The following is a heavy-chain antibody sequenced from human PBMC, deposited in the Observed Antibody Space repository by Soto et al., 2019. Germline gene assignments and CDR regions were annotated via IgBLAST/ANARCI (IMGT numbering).Heavy chain of an antibody. V-gene: IGHV3-7*01. CDR3: AREKYSGYDAFDI. CDR2: IKQDGSEK. D-gene: IGHD5-12*01. J-gene: IGHJ3*02. Sequence: GGSLRLSCAASGFTFSSYWMSWVRQAPGKGLELVANIKQDGSEKYYVDSVKGRFTISRDNAKNSLYLQMNSLRAEDTAVYYCAREKYSGYDAFDIWGQGTMVTVSS. CDR1: GFTFSSYW.